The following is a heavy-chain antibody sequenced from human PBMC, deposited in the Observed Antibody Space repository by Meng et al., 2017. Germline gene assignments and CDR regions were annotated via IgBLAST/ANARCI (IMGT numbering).Heavy chain of an antibody. CDR2: ISRNSRSI. V-gene: IGHV3-9*01. J-gene: IGHJ6*02. CDR3: AREYSSSWGYYYGMDV. CDR1: GFINSYA. D-gene: IGHD6-13*01. Sequence: SLKISCAASGFINSYAMHWVRQAPGKGLEWVSGISRNSRSIGYADSVKGRFTISRDNAKKSLYLQMNSLRAEDTAVYYCAREYSSSWGYYYGMDVWGQGTTVTVSS.